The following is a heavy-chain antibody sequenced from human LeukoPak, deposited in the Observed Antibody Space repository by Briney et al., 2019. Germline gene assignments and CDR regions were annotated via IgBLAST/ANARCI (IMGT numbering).Heavy chain of an antibody. V-gene: IGHV3-23*01. CDR1: GFXFDSYA. Sequence: GGSLRLSCAASGFXFDSYAITWVRQAPGKGLEWVSTVSASGAGTYFADSVKGRFTISRDNSKNTLYLQMNYLRAEDTAVYYCANNGGVAVAGSFDNWGQGTLVTVSS. J-gene: IGHJ4*02. CDR2: VSASGAGT. D-gene: IGHD6-19*01. CDR3: ANNGGVAVAGSFDN.